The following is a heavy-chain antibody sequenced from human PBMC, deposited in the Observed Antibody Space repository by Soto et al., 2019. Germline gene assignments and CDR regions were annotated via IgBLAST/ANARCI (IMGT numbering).Heavy chain of an antibody. J-gene: IGHJ4*02. V-gene: IGHV4-34*01. CDR3: ARIRWGAFDY. CDR2: INHSGST. Sequence: PSETLSLTCAVYGGSFSGYYWSWIRQPPGKGLEWIGEINHSGSTNYNPSLKSRVTISVDTSKNQFSLKLSSVTAADTAVYYCARIRWGAFDYWGQGTLVTVSS. CDR1: GGSFSGYY. D-gene: IGHD3-16*01.